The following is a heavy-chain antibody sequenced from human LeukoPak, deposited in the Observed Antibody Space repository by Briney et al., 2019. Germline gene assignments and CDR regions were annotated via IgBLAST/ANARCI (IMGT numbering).Heavy chain of an antibody. Sequence: GGSLRLSCAASGFTFSSYAMSWVRQAPGKGLEWVANIKQDGSEKYYVDSVKGRFTISRDNAKNSLYLQMNSLRAEDTAVYYCARGIMYSSSPLDYWGQGTLVTVSS. CDR1: GFTFSSYA. V-gene: IGHV3-7*01. D-gene: IGHD6-6*01. CDR2: IKQDGSEK. J-gene: IGHJ4*02. CDR3: ARGIMYSSSPLDY.